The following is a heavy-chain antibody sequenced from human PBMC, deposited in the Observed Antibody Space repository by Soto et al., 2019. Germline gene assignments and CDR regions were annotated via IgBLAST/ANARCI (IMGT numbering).Heavy chain of an antibody. CDR2: SYYSGST. D-gene: IGHD2-15*01. CDR3: ARHGLGYCSGGSCYYYSYYGMDV. V-gene: IGHV4-59*08. J-gene: IGHJ6*02. Sequence: QVQLQESGPGLVKPSETLSLTCTVSGGSISSYYWSWIRQPPGKGLEWIGYSYYSGSTNDNPSLKSRVTISVATSKNQFSLKLSSVTAADTAVYYCARHGLGYCSGGSCYYYSYYGMDVWGQGTTVTVSS. CDR1: GGSISSYY.